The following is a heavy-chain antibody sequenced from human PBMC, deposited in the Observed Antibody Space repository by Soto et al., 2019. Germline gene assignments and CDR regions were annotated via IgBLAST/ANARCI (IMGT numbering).Heavy chain of an antibody. J-gene: IGHJ5*02. CDR3: ARGADYYGSGGYSRQWGWFDP. CDR2: IIPIFGTA. CDR1: GGTFSSYA. Sequence: QVQLVQSGAEVKKPGSSVKVSCKASGGTFSSYAISWVRQAPGQGLEWMGGIIPIFGTANYAQKFQGRVTITADESTSTAYMGLSSLRSEDTAVYYCARGADYYGSGGYSRQWGWFDPWGQGTLVTVSS. D-gene: IGHD3-10*01. V-gene: IGHV1-69*12.